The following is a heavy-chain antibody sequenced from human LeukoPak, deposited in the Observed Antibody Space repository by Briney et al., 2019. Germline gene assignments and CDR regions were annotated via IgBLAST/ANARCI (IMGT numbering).Heavy chain of an antibody. CDR2: ISSSSSYI. D-gene: IGHD4-17*01. Sequence: GGSLRLSCAASGFTFSSYWMSWVRQAPGKGLEWVSSISSSSSYIYYADSLKGRFTISRDNTKNSLYLQMNSLRAEDTAVYYCARVLNDYGDYVFDYWGQGTLVTVSS. V-gene: IGHV3-21*01. J-gene: IGHJ4*02. CDR1: GFTFSSYW. CDR3: ARVLNDYGDYVFDY.